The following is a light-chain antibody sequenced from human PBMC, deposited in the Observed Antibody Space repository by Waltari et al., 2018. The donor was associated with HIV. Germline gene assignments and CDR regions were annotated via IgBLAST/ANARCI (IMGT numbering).Light chain of an antibody. CDR1: SSNIGAGYD. Sequence: QSVLTQPPSVSGAPGQRVTISCTGSSSNIGAGYDVHWYQQLPGTAPKLLIYGNSNRPSGVPDRFSGANSGTSASLAITGLQAEDEADYYGQSYDSSLSVYVVFGGGTKLTVL. J-gene: IGLJ2*01. CDR2: GNS. V-gene: IGLV1-40*01. CDR3: QSYDSSLSVYVV.